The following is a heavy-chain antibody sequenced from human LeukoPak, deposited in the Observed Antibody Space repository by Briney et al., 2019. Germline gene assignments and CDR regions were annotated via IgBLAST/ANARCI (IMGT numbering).Heavy chain of an antibody. J-gene: IGHJ3*02. CDR1: GGTFSSYA. V-gene: IGHV1-69*05. Sequence: GASVKVSCKASGGTFSSYAISWVRQAPGQGLEWMGGIIPIFGTANYAQKFQGRVTITTDESTSTAYMELSSLRSEDAAVYYCARLGDWSGRHPPRDAFDIWGQGTMVTVSS. D-gene: IGHD3-3*01. CDR3: ARLGDWSGRHPPRDAFDI. CDR2: IIPIFGTA.